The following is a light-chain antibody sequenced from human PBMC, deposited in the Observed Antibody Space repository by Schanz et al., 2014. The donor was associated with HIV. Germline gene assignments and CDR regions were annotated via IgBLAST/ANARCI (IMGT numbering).Light chain of an antibody. Sequence: QSVLTQPPSVSGAPGQRVTISCTGTSSNIGADYAVHWYQQLPGTAPKLLIYAYTSRPSGVPDRFSGSKSGTTASLAITGLQAEDEADYYCCSYAGDSTYVFGTGTKLTVL. CDR2: AYT. V-gene: IGLV1-40*01. J-gene: IGLJ1*01. CDR1: SSNIGADYA. CDR3: CSYAGDSTYV.